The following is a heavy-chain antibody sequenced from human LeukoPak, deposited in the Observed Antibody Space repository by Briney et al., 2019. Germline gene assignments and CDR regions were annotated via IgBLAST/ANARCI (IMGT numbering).Heavy chain of an antibody. CDR2: ISTDGSST. D-gene: IGHD1/OR15-1a*01. CDR3: TRDPTSSAKQGAFDI. J-gene: IGHJ3*02. V-gene: IGHV3-74*01. CDR1: GFTFTNYW. Sequence: PGGSLRLSCVVSGFTFTNYWMVWVRQVPGEGLVCVAHISTDGSSTIYADSVRGRFTISRDNAKSTVFLQMNSLRADDTGVYYCTRDPTSSAKQGAFDIWGQGTMVTVSS.